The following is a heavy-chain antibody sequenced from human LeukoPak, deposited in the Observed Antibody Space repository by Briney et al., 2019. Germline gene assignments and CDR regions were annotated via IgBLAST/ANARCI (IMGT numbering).Heavy chain of an antibody. CDR3: ARDFSYGDYVPFDP. J-gene: IGHJ5*02. CDR1: GGSISGYH. Sequence: SETLSLTCTVSGGSISGYHWNWIRQSPGKGLEWIANIFYTGNADYNPSLKSRVTISVDTSKNQFSLKLSSVTAADTAVYYCARDFSYGDYVPFDPWGQGTLVTVSS. CDR2: IFYTGNA. D-gene: IGHD4-17*01. V-gene: IGHV4-59*12.